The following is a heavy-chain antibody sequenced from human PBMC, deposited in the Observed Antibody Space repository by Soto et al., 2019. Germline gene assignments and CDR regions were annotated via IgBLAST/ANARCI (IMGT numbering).Heavy chain of an antibody. J-gene: IGHJ4*02. V-gene: IGHV3-23*01. CDR2: ISGSDGST. Sequence: EVQLLESGGGLVQPGGSLRLSCAASGFTFSSYAMNWVRQAPGKGLEWVSVISGSDGSTYYADSVKGRFTIPRDNSKNTLNLQMNSLRAEDTAVYYCARRSSSWYFDYWGQGTLVTVSS. CDR3: ARRSSSWYFDY. CDR1: GFTFSSYA. D-gene: IGHD6-13*01.